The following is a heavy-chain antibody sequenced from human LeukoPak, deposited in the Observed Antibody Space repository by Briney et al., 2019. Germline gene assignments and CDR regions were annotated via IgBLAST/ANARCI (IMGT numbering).Heavy chain of an antibody. J-gene: IGHJ6*03. Sequence: SETLSLTCAVYGGSFSGYYWSWIRQPPGKGLEWIGEINHSGSTNYNPSLKSRVTISVDTSKNQFSLKLSSVTAADTPVYYCAGEDRGDSSSWCVFSYYYYMDVWGKGTTVTVSS. D-gene: IGHD6-13*01. CDR1: GGSFSGYY. V-gene: IGHV4-34*01. CDR3: AGEDRGDSSSWCVFSYYYYMDV. CDR2: INHSGST.